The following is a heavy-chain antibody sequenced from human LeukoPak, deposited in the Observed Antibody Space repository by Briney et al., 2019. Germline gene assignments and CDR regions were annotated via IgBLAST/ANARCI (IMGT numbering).Heavy chain of an antibody. V-gene: IGHV4-59*08. CDR1: GGSISGYY. CDR3: ARSSGWYWFDP. D-gene: IGHD6-19*01. Sequence: SETLSLTCTVSGGSISGYYWSWIRQPPGKGLEWIGFIYCSGTTNYNPSLKSRVTISVDTSKNQFSLKLSSVTAADTAVYYCARSSGWYWFDPWGQGTLVTVSS. J-gene: IGHJ5*02. CDR2: IYCSGTT.